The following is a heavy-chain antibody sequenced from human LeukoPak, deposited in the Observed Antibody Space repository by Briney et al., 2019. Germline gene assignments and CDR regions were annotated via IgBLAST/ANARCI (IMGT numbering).Heavy chain of an antibody. CDR2: INHSGST. CDR3: AREMTTVTPGGDYYYYMDV. CDR1: GGSFSGYY. D-gene: IGHD4-17*01. Sequence: SETLSLTCAVYGGSFSGYYWSWIRQPPGKGLEWIGEINHSGSTNYNPSLKSRVTISVDTSKNQFSLKLSSVTAADTAVYYCAREMTTVTPGGDYYYYMDVWGKGTTVTISS. J-gene: IGHJ6*03. V-gene: IGHV4-34*01.